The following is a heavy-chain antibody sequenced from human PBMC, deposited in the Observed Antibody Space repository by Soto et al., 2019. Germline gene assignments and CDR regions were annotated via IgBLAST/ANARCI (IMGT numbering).Heavy chain of an antibody. J-gene: IGHJ5*02. CDR2: ISSSSSYT. CDR1: GFTFSDYY. CDR3: AGLVGATTSWFDP. D-gene: IGHD1-26*01. V-gene: IGHV3-11*05. Sequence: QVQLVESGGGLVKPGGSLRLSCAASGFTFSDYYMSWIRQAPGKGLEWVSYISSSSSYTNYADSVKGRFTISRDNAKNSLYLQMNSLRAEDTALYYCAGLVGATTSWFDPWGQGTLVTVSS.